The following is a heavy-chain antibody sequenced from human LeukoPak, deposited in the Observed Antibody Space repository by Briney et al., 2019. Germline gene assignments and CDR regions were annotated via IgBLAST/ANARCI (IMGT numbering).Heavy chain of an antibody. CDR1: GGSISSYY. V-gene: IGHV4-4*07. J-gene: IGHJ4*02. Sequence: SETLSLTCIFSGGSISSYYWSWIRQPAGKGLEWIGRIHTSGSTNYNPSLKSRVTMSVDTSKNQFSLKLSSVTAADTAVYYCARGGWNKFDYWGQGTLVTVSS. D-gene: IGHD3-22*01. CDR2: IHTSGST. CDR3: ARGGWNKFDY.